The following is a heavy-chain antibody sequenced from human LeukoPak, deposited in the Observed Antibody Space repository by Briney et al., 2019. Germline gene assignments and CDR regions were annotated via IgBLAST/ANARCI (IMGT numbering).Heavy chain of an antibody. CDR1: GYTFTSYG. CDR3: ARDWCSSTSCYQNWFDP. J-gene: IGHJ5*02. CDR2: ISAYNGNT. D-gene: IGHD2-2*01. Sequence: ASVKVSCKASGYTFTSYGISWVRQAPGQGLEWMGWISAYNGNTNYAQKLQGRVTMTTDTSTSTAYMELRSLRSDDTAVYYCARDWCSSTSCYQNWFDPWGQGTLVTVSS. V-gene: IGHV1-18*01.